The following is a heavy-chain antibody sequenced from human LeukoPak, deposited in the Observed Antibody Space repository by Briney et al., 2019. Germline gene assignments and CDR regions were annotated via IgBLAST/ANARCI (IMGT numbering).Heavy chain of an antibody. J-gene: IGHJ4*02. CDR1: GYTFTSYY. D-gene: IGHD3-16*02. CDR2: INPSGGST. V-gene: IGHV1-46*01. Sequence: ASVKVSCKASGYTFTSYYMHWVRQAPGQGLEWMGIINPSGGSTSYAQKFQGRVTMTTDTSTSTVYMELSSLRSEDTAVYYCARVRREIDYVWASYRRSPFDYWGQGTLVTVSS. CDR3: ARVRREIDYVWASYRRSPFDY.